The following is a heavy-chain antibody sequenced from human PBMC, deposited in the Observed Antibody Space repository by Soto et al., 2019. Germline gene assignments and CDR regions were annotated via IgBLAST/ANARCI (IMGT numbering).Heavy chain of an antibody. CDR1: GYTFTSYD. D-gene: IGHD6-13*01. J-gene: IGHJ6*03. CDR2: MNPNSGNT. CDR3: ARARGSPHPRYYYMDV. V-gene: IGHV1-8*01. Sequence: ASVKVSCKASGYTFTSYDINWVRQATGQGLEWMGWMNPNSGNTGYAQKFQGRVTMTRNTSISTAYMELSSLRSEDTAVYYCARARGSPHPRYYYMDVWGKGTTVTVSS.